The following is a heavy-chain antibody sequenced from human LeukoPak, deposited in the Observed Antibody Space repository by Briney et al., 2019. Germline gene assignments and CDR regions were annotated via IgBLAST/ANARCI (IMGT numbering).Heavy chain of an antibody. J-gene: IGHJ4*02. CDR3: AEEGEDYDILTDYFVDY. V-gene: IGHV3-23*01. CDR2: ISGSGGST. CDR1: GFTFSNFV. D-gene: IGHD3-9*01. Sequence: GGSLRLSCAASGFTFSNFVMSWVRQAPGKGLEWVSAISGSGGSTYYADSVKGRFTNSRDNSKNTLYLQMNSLRAEDTAVYYCAEEGEDYDILTDYFVDYWGQGTLVTVSS.